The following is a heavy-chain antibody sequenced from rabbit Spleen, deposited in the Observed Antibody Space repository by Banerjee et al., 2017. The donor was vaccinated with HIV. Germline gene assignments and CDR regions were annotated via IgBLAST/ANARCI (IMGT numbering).Heavy chain of an antibody. D-gene: IGHD4-2*01. CDR3: ARDPYGGTRLFNL. J-gene: IGHJ4*01. CDR1: GFTLSSYW. Sequence: QSLEESGGDLVKPGASLTLTCTASGFTLSSYWMCWVRQAPGKRPEWIACIYGGSSGSTYYASWAKGRFTISKTSSTTVTLQMTSLTAADTATYFCARDPYGGTRLFNLWGQGTLVTVS. CDR2: IYGGSSGST. V-gene: IGHV1S40*01.